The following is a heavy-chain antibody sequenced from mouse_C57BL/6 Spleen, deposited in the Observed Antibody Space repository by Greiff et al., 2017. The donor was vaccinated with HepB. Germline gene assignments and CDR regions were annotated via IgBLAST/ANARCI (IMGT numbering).Heavy chain of an antibody. Sequence: QVQLQQSGAELVRPGTSVKVSCKASGYAFTNYLIEWVKQRLGQGLEWIGVINPGSGGTNYNEKFKGKATLTADKSSSTAYMQLSSLTSEDSAVYFCARAGSSYGYFDVWGTGTTVTVSS. CDR2: INPGSGGT. CDR1: GYAFTNYL. J-gene: IGHJ1*03. V-gene: IGHV1-54*01. CDR3: ARAGSSYGYFDV. D-gene: IGHD1-1*01.